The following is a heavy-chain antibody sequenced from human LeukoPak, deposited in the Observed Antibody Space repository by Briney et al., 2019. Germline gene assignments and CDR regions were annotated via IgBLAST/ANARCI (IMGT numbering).Heavy chain of an antibody. CDR3: AISDYYDSSGYSRDY. CDR1: GYSFTSYW. V-gene: IGHV5-51*01. J-gene: IGHJ4*02. D-gene: IGHD3-22*01. Sequence: GESLKISCKGSGYSFTSYWIGWVRQMPGKGLEWMGIICPGDSDTRYSPSFQGQVTISADKSISTAYLQWSSLKASDTTMYFCAISDYYDSSGYSRDYWGQGTLVTVSS. CDR2: ICPGDSDT.